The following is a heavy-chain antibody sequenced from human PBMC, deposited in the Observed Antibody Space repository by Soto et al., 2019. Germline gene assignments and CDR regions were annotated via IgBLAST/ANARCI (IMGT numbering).Heavy chain of an antibody. V-gene: IGHV3-30*18. CDR1: GFTFSSYG. J-gene: IGHJ4*02. CDR3: AKLPQYDILTGYLNYFDY. Sequence: PGGSLRLSCAASGFTFSSYGMHWVRQAPGKGLEWVAVISYDGSNKYYADSVKGRFTISRDNSKNSLYLHMNSLRAEDTAVYYCAKLPQYDILTGYLNYFDYWGQGTLVTVSS. D-gene: IGHD3-9*01. CDR2: ISYDGSNK.